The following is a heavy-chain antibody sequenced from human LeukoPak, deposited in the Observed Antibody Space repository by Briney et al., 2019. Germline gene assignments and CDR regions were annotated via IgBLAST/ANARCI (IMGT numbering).Heavy chain of an antibody. CDR2: ISDDGRDV. D-gene: IGHD6-6*01. Sequence: GGSLRLSCEASGFTFSTFPMHWVRQTPDKELEWVAVISDDGRDVYYADSVKGRFTISRDNSKNTLYLQMHSVSPEDTAVVYCARVGRVSIYPSYMDVWGKGTTVTVSS. J-gene: IGHJ6*03. CDR3: ARVGRVSIYPSYMDV. V-gene: IGHV3-30*04. CDR1: GFTFSTFP.